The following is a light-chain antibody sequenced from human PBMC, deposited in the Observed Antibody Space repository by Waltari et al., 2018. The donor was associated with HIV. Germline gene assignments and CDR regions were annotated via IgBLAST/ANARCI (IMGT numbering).Light chain of an antibody. J-gene: IGLJ1*01. CDR3: QSAGV. Sequence: SYELTQPPSVSVSPGQTARITCSGDALPKQYAYWYQQKPGQAPVLVIYKDSERPSGITERFSGSNSGTTVTLTISGVQAEDEADYYCQSAGVFGTGTKVTVL. CDR2: KDS. V-gene: IGLV3-25*03. CDR1: ALPKQY.